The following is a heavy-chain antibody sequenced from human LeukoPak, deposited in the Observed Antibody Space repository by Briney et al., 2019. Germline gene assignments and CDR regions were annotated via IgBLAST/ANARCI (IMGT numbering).Heavy chain of an antibody. V-gene: IGHV6-1*01. CDR3: ARGYFISGFDY. J-gene: IGHJ4*02. D-gene: IGHD1-26*01. CDR2: TYYGSKWYL. CDR1: GDSVSSNSAA. Sequence: SQTLSLTCAISGDSVSSNSAAWNWTRQSPSRGLEWLGRTYYGSKWYLDYALSVKSRITINPDTSKNQFSLQLNSVTPEDTAVYYCARGYFISGFDYWGQGSLVTVSS.